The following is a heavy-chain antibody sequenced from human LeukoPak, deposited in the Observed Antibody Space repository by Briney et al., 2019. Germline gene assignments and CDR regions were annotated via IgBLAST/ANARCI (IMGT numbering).Heavy chain of an antibody. Sequence: PGGSLRLSCAASTFTFSTSGMTWVRQTPGKGLEWVSDISGSGNTYYADSVKGRFTISRDISKNTLYLQMSSLRVEDTAVYYCGPSMVRRHDYNYYMDVWGKGTTVTVSS. V-gene: IGHV3-23*01. CDR2: ISGSGNT. D-gene: IGHD3-10*01. CDR3: GPSMVRRHDYNYYMDV. CDR1: TFTFSTSG. J-gene: IGHJ6*03.